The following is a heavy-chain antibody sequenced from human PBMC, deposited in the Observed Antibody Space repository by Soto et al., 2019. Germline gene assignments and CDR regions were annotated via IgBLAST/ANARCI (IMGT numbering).Heavy chain of an antibody. CDR1: GGSISSYY. CDR3: ARTTKYQFDP. V-gene: IGHV4-59*01. Sequence: SETLSLTCPVSGGSISSYYWSWIRQPPGKGLEWIGYIYYSGSSNYNPSLKSRVTISVDTSKNQFSLKLSSVTAADTAVYYCARTTKYQFDPWGQGTLVTVSS. D-gene: IGHD4-17*01. J-gene: IGHJ5*02. CDR2: IYYSGSS.